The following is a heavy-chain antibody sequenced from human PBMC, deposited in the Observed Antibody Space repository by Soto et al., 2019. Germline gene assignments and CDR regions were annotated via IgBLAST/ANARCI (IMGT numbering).Heavy chain of an antibody. CDR1: GGSVSSGSYY. Sequence: QVQLQESGPGLVKPSETLSLTCTVSGGSVSSGSYYWSWIRQPPGKGLEWIGYIYYSGSTNYNPSLKSRVTISVDTSNNQFSLKLSSVTAADTAVYYCARESRTLRFGEDWGQGTLVTVSS. J-gene: IGHJ4*02. V-gene: IGHV4-61*01. CDR2: IYYSGST. CDR3: ARESRTLRFGED. D-gene: IGHD3-10*01.